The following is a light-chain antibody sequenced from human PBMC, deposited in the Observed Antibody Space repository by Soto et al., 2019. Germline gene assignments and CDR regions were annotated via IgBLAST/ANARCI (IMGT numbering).Light chain of an antibody. CDR2: GAS. V-gene: IGKV3-15*01. Sequence: ERVMTQSPATLSVSSGERATLSFRASQSVNTNLACYQQKPGQGPRLLIYGASTRATGIPARFSGSGSGTEFTLTLSSLQSEDFAVYYCLQYNNWPPGFGGGTKVDIK. J-gene: IGKJ4*01. CDR1: QSVNTN. CDR3: LQYNNWPPG.